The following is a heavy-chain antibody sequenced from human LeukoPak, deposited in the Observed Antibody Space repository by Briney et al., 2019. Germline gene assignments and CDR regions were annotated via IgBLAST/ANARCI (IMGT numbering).Heavy chain of an antibody. CDR1: GFTFSSYA. J-gene: IGHJ4*02. V-gene: IGHV4-38-2*01. D-gene: IGHD3-9*01. Sequence: PGGSLRLSCAASGFTFSSYAMSWIRQPPGKGLEWIGSIYYSGSTYYNPSLKSRVTISVDTSKNQFSLKLSSVTAADTAVYYCATIRYFDWLIDYWGQGTLVTVSS. CDR2: IYYSGST. CDR3: ATIRYFDWLIDY.